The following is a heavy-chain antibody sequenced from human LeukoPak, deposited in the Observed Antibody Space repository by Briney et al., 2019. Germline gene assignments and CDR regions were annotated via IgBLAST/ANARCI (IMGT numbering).Heavy chain of an antibody. V-gene: IGHV4-59*08. Sequence: SETLSLTCTVSGGSISSYGWIWIRQPPGKGLEWIGYIHYSGSTNYNPSLKSRVTTSVDTSKKQFSLKLRSVTAADTSVYYCARSVSWGLLVRDDAFDIWGQGTMVTVSS. CDR3: ARSVSWGLLVRDDAFDI. J-gene: IGHJ3*02. CDR2: IHYSGST. D-gene: IGHD2-21*01. CDR1: GGSISSYG.